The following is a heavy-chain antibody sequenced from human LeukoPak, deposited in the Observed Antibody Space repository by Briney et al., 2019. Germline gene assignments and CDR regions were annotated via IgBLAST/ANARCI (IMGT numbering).Heavy chain of an antibody. J-gene: IGHJ5*02. CDR3: ARDRGTYSSSSLAWFDP. CDR1: GGSISSYY. D-gene: IGHD6-6*01. Sequence: PSETLSLTCTVSGGSISSYYWSWIRQPAGKGLEWIGRIYTSGSTNYNPSLKSRVTMPVDTSKNQFSLKLSSVTAADTAVYCCARDRGTYSSSSLAWFDPWGQGTLVTVSS. CDR2: IYTSGST. V-gene: IGHV4-4*07.